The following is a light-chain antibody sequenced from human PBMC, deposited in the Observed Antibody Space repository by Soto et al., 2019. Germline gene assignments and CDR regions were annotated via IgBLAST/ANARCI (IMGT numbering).Light chain of an antibody. CDR2: AVS. V-gene: IGLV2-8*01. CDR1: TSDIGGYNY. CDR3: SSYAGSNNYV. Sequence: QSVLTQPPSASGSPGQSVTISCTGTTSDIGGYNYVSWFQQHPGKAPKLIVYAVSKRPSGVPDRFSGSKSGNTAPLTVSGLQAEDEADYYCSSYAGSNNYVFGSGTKVTVL. J-gene: IGLJ1*01.